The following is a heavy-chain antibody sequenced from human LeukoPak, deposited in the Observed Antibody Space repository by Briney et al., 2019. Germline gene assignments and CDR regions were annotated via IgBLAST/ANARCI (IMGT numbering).Heavy chain of an antibody. Sequence: GGSLRLSCTASGFTFGDYAMSWVRQAPGKGLEWVGFIRSKAYGGTTEYAASVKGRFTISRDDSKSIADLQMNSMKTEDTAVYYCTRDLMITFGGVIGGFDYWGQGTLVTVSS. CDR1: GFTFGDYA. CDR3: TRDLMITFGGVIGGFDY. J-gene: IGHJ4*02. V-gene: IGHV3-49*04. D-gene: IGHD3-16*02. CDR2: IRSKAYGGTT.